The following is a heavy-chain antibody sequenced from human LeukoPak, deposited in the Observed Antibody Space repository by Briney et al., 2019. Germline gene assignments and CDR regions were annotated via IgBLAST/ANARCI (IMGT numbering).Heavy chain of an antibody. J-gene: IGHJ4*02. CDR3: ARGDGILWFGEYSGDY. D-gene: IGHD3-10*01. CDR2: IYTSGST. CDR1: GGSISSGSYY. V-gene: IGHV4-61*02. Sequence: PSQTLSLTCTVSGGSISSGSYYWSWIRQPAGKGLEWIGRIYTSGSTNYNPSLKSRVTMSVDTSKNQFSLKLSSVTAADTAVYYCARGDGILWFGEYSGDYWGQGTLVTVSS.